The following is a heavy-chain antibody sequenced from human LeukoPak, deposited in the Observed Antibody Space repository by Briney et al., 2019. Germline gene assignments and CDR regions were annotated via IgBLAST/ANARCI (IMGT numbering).Heavy chain of an antibody. V-gene: IGHV3-23*01. J-gene: IGHJ4*02. CDR3: AKRDTSGWPPVGLGY. CDR2: ISGSDGST. CDR1: GFTFGNYG. Sequence: GGSLRLSCVASGFTFGNYGMNWVRQAPGKGLEFVSSISGSDGSTHYADSMKGRFTISRDISKNTLYLQMNSLRAEDTAVYYCAKRDTSGWPPVGLGYWGQGTLVTVSS. D-gene: IGHD6-19*01.